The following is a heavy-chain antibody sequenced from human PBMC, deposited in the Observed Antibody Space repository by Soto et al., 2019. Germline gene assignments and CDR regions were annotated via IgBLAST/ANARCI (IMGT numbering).Heavy chain of an antibody. Sequence: QVQLQESGPGLVKPSETLSLTCTVSGGSVSSGSYYWSWIRQPPGKGLEWIGYIYYSGSTNYNTALKTRVTISVDPSKIQFSLKLSYVTAADTGVYYYAWASGQCQLLGGMDVWGQGTTVTVSS. CDR2: IYYSGST. D-gene: IGHD2-2*01. CDR1: GGSVSSGSYY. CDR3: AWASGQCQLLGGMDV. V-gene: IGHV4-61*01. J-gene: IGHJ6*02.